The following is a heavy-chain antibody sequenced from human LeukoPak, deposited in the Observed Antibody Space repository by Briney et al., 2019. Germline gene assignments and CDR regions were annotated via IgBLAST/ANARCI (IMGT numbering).Heavy chain of an antibody. J-gene: IGHJ4*02. Sequence: GGSLRLSCAAPGFTFSSYAMSWVRQAPGKGLEWVSAISGSGGSTYYADSVKGRFTISRDNAKDSLYLQMNSLRAEDTAVYYCARGGYYGSGSHLYFDYWGQGTLVTVSS. CDR1: GFTFSSYA. CDR2: ISGSGGST. D-gene: IGHD3-10*01. V-gene: IGHV3-23*01. CDR3: ARGGYYGSGSHLYFDY.